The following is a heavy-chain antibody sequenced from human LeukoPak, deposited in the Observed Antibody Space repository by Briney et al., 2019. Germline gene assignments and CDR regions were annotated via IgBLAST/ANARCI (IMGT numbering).Heavy chain of an antibody. CDR3: AKDPLWEDYGDPEFDY. D-gene: IGHD4-17*01. Sequence: QPGRSLRLSCAASGFTFSSYGMHWVRQAPGKGLEWVAVISYDGSNKYYADSVKGRFTISRDNSKNTLYLQMNRLRAEDTAVYYCAKDPLWEDYGDPEFDYWGQGTLVTVFS. V-gene: IGHV3-30*18. CDR1: GFTFSSYG. J-gene: IGHJ4*02. CDR2: ISYDGSNK.